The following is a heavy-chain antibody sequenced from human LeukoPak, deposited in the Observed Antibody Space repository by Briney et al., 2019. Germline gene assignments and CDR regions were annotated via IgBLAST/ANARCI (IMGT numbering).Heavy chain of an antibody. D-gene: IGHD1-14*01. CDR3: AKDFVRYNIQFDY. CDR2: ISGSGGST. V-gene: IGHV3-23*01. J-gene: IGHJ4*02. Sequence: GGSLRLSCAASGFTFSSYAMSWVRQAPGKGLEWVSAISGSGGSTYYADSVKGRFTISRDNSKNTLYLQMDSLRAEDTALYYCAKDFVRYNIQFDYWGQGALVTVSS. CDR1: GFTFSSYA.